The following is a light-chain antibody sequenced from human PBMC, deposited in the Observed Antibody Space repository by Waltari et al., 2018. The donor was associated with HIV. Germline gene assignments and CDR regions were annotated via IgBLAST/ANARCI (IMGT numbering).Light chain of an antibody. V-gene: IGLV2-14*03. CDR2: SVS. CDR1: RGDIGDYNY. Sequence: QSALTQPASVSGSLGQSITISCTGTRGDIGDYNYVSWYQQHPGEVPKVLIFSVSNRPSVVSSRFSGSKAGNPASLTLSGLQAEDEADYYCSSYTSNNTWVFGGGTKLTVL. CDR3: SSYTSNNTWV. J-gene: IGLJ3*02.